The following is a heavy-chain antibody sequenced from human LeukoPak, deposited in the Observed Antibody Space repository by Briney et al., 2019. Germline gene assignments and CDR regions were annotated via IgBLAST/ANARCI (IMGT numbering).Heavy chain of an antibody. D-gene: IGHD1-20*01. CDR1: GFTFSSYA. Sequence: PGKSLRLSCAASGFTFSSYAMSWVRQAPGKGLEWVSCIIGSGATTYYADSVKGRLTISRDNSKNTLYLQINSLRAEDTAVYYCAKDLVSGTTGWFDPWGQGTLVTVSS. J-gene: IGHJ5*02. CDR2: IIGSGATT. CDR3: AKDLVSGTTGWFDP. V-gene: IGHV3-23*01.